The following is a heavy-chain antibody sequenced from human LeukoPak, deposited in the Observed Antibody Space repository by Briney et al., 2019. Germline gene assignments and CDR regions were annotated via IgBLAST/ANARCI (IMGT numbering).Heavy chain of an antibody. Sequence: PGGSLRLSCAASGFTFSSYWMSWVRQAPGKGLEWVANIKQDGSEKYYVDSVKARFTISRDNAKNSLYLQMNSLRAEDTAVYYCARDIPYYDSSGRDAFDIWGQGTMVTVSS. V-gene: IGHV3-7*01. CDR1: GFTFSSYW. D-gene: IGHD3-22*01. J-gene: IGHJ3*02. CDR2: IKQDGSEK. CDR3: ARDIPYYDSSGRDAFDI.